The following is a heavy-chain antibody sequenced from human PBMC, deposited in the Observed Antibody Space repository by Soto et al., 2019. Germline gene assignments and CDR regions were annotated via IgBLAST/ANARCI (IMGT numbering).Heavy chain of an antibody. CDR1: GGTFSSYA. D-gene: IGHD2-21*01. V-gene: IGHV1-69*01. J-gene: IGHJ4*02. CDR2: LIPIFGTA. CDR3: ARGGEMAISGGFYFDY. Sequence: QVQLVQSGAEVKKPGSSVKVSCKASGGTFSSYAISWVRQAPGQGLEWMGGLIPIFGTANYAQKFQGRVTSTADEATSTAYMELSSLRSEDTAVYYCARGGEMAISGGFYFDYWGQGTLVTVSS.